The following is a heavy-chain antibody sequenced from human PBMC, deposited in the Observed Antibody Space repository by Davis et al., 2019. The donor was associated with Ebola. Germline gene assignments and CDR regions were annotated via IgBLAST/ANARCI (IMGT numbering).Heavy chain of an antibody. CDR1: CGTFSSYT. V-gene: IGHV1-69*13. Sequence: SAMVSCNASCGTFSSYTISWVRQAPGQGLEWMGGIIPIFGTANYAQKFQGRVTITADESTSTAYMELSSLRSEDTAVYYCARGSLSAVVVTAIYGMDVWGQGTTVTVSS. CDR2: IIPIFGTA. CDR3: ARGSLSAVVVTAIYGMDV. D-gene: IGHD2-21*02. J-gene: IGHJ6*02.